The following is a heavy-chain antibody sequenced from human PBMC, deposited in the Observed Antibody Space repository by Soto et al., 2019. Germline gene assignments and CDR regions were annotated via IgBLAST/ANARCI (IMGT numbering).Heavy chain of an antibody. CDR1: GDSTSNYY. CDR3: ASSSLYGMDV. V-gene: IGHV4-59*08. Sequence: SETLSLTCIISGDSTSNYYWSWIRQSPGKGLEWIGYISYSGNTNYNPSLKSRVTISVDTSKDQLSLKVGSVTAADTAVYYCASSSLYGMDVWGPGTTVPSP. CDR2: ISYSGNT. J-gene: IGHJ6*02.